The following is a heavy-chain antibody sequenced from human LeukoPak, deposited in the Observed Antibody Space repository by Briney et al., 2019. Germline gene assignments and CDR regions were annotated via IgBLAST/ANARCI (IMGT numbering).Heavy chain of an antibody. CDR1: GYIFTDFY. CDR2: INPAAGGA. CDR3: ARGFSYGVTRFDN. D-gene: IGHD5-18*01. Sequence: GASVKLSCKASGYIFTDFYIHWVRQAPGQGLEWMGLINPAAGGASSAQQYQDRLTMTRDTSTNSVYMELSSLTSGDTALYFCARGFSYGVTRFDNWGQGTQVIVS. V-gene: IGHV1-46*01. J-gene: IGHJ4*02.